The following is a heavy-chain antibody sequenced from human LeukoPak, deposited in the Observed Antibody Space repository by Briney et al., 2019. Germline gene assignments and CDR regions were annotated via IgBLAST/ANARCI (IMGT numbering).Heavy chain of an antibody. J-gene: IGHJ4*02. D-gene: IGHD3-10*01. CDR1: GGSISSYY. CDR2: IYYSGST. Sequence: SETLSLTCTVSGGSISSYYWSWIRQPPGKGLEWIGYIYYSGSTNYNPSLKSRVTISVDTSKNQFSLKLSSVTAADTAVYYCAGTMVRGVIRYFDYWGQGTLVTVSS. CDR3: AGTMVRGVIRYFDY. V-gene: IGHV4-59*01.